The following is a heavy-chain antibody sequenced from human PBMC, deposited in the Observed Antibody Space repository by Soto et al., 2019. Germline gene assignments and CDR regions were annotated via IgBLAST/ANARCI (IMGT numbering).Heavy chain of an antibody. CDR3: ARGAKAPGGWFGELTGWFDP. CDR1: GGSISSGDYY. CDR2: IYYSGST. D-gene: IGHD3-10*01. V-gene: IGHV4-30-4*01. Sequence: SETVSLTCTVSGGSISSGDYYWSWIRQPPGKGLEWIGYIYYSGSTYYNPSLKSRVTISVDTSKNQFSLKLSSVTAADTAVYYCARGAKAPGGWFGELTGWFDPWGQGTLVTVSS. J-gene: IGHJ5*02.